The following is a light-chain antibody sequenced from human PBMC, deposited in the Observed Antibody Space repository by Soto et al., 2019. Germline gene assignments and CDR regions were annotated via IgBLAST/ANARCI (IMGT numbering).Light chain of an antibody. V-gene: IGLV1-44*01. Sequence: QSVLTQPPSSYGTPGQRVTISCSGSSSNIGSNTVNWYQQLPGTAPKLLIDSNNQRPSGVPDRFSGSKAGTSASLAISGLQSEDEADYYCAAWDDSLNVVFGGGTKLTVL. CDR3: AAWDDSLNVV. J-gene: IGLJ2*01. CDR1: SSNIGSNT. CDR2: SNN.